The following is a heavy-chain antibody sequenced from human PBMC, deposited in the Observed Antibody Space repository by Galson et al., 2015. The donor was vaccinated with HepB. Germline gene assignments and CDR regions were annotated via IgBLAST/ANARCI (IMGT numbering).Heavy chain of an antibody. D-gene: IGHD3-22*01. CDR2: ISYDAKTK. V-gene: IGHV3-30*04. Sequence: SLRLSCAASGFTFSFYGMHWIRQAPGKGLEWVAVISYDAKTKYYADSVKGRFTISRDNSKNTLYLQMNSLRAEDTSVYYCARDHGYYDTSGYHFDYWGQGTLVTVSS. CDR1: GFTFSFYG. J-gene: IGHJ4*02. CDR3: ARDHGYYDTSGYHFDY.